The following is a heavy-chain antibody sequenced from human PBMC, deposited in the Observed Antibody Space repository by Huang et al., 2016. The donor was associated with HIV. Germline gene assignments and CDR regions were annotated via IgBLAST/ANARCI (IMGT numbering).Heavy chain of an antibody. D-gene: IGHD3-10*01. J-gene: IGHJ5*02. CDR2: VNEGGCI. Sequence: QVQLQQWGAGLLKPSETLALTCAVYGESLGTYYWAWIRRPPGKGLQWIGEVNEGGCINDNPSLESLVTISVDTSRNQVSLTLTSMTAADTATYYCARRFRVAATRKWFDPWGQGTLVIVSS. CDR1: GESLGTYY. V-gene: IGHV4-34*01. CDR3: ARRFRVAATRKWFDP.